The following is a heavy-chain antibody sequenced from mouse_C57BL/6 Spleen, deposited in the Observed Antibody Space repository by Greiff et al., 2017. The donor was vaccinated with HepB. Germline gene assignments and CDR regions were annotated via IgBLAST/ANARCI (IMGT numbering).Heavy chain of an antibody. CDR3: AREEVAQYFDV. V-gene: IGHV5-17*01. J-gene: IGHJ1*03. CDR1: GFTFSDYG. CDR2: ISSGSSTI. Sequence: EVMLVESGGGLVKPGGSLKLSCAASGFTFSDYGMHGVRQAPEKGLEWVAYISSGSSTIYYADTVKGRFTISRDNAKNTLFLQMTSLRSEDTAMYYCAREEVAQYFDVWGTGTTFTVSS. D-gene: IGHD1-1*02.